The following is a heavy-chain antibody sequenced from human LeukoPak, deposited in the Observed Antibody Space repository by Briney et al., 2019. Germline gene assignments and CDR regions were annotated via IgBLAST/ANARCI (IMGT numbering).Heavy chain of an antibody. CDR2: ISGSGIST. J-gene: IGHJ4*02. CDR3: AKRCRRKQWLGDYCFDY. Sequence: GGCLRLSCAASGFTFSSYAMSCVRQAPGKGLERVSGISGSGISTYYAGSVKGGFTISRDNSKNRLYLQMNTLRVEDTAVYYCAKRCRRKQWLGDYCFDYWGQGTLVTVSS. D-gene: IGHD6-19*01. V-gene: IGHV3-23*01. CDR1: GFTFSSYA.